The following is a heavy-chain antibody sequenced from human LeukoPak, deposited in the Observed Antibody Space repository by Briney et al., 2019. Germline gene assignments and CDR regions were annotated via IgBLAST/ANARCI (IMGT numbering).Heavy chain of an antibody. CDR3: ARNRGSDGDYSFHH. D-gene: IGHD4-17*01. CDR2: IIPILGIA. Sequence: SVKVSCKASGGTFSSYAISWVRQAPGQGLEWMGRIIPILGIAYYAQKFQGRVTITADKSTSTAYMELSSLRSEDTAVYYCARNRGSDGDYSFHHWGQGTLVTVSS. J-gene: IGHJ4*02. V-gene: IGHV1-69*04. CDR1: GGTFSSYA.